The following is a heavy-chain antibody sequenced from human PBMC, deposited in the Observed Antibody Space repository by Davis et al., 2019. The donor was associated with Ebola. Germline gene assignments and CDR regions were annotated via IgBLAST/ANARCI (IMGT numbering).Heavy chain of an antibody. D-gene: IGHD3-3*01. V-gene: IGHV3-30*03. CDR1: GFTFSSYG. CDR3: ARVSPENDFWSGYYGGYYYYGMDV. CDR2: ISYDGSNK. Sequence: GESLKISCAASGFTFSSYGMHWVRQAPGKGLEWVAVISYDGSNKYYADSVKGRFTISRDNSKNTLYLQMNSLRAEDTAVYYCARVSPENDFWSGYYGGYYYYGMDVWGQGTTVTVSS. J-gene: IGHJ6*02.